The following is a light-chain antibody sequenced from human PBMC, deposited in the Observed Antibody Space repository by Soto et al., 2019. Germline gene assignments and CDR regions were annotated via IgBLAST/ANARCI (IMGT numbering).Light chain of an antibody. CDR1: SSDVGGYNY. Sequence: QSVLTQPPSASGSPGQSVAISCTGTSSDVGGYNYVSWYQQHPGKAPKLMXYXVXXRPSGVSNRFYGSKSGNTASLTISGLQAEDEADYYCSSYASSSTYVFGTGTKVTVL. J-gene: IGLJ1*01. V-gene: IGLV2-14*01. CDR2: XVX. CDR3: SSYASSSTYV.